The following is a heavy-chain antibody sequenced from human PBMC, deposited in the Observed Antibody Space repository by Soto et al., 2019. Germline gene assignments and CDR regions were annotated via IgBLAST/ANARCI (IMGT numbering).Heavy chain of an antibody. CDR3: ARAGRIAVAGRFDY. J-gene: IGHJ4*02. D-gene: IGHD6-19*01. CDR2: IYYSGST. Sequence: SDTLSLTCTVSGGSISSYYWSWIRQPPGKGLEWIGYIYYSGSTNYNPSLKSRVTISVDTSKNQFSLKLSSVTAADTAVYYCARAGRIAVAGRFDYWGQGTLVTVSS. CDR1: GGSISSYY. V-gene: IGHV4-59*01.